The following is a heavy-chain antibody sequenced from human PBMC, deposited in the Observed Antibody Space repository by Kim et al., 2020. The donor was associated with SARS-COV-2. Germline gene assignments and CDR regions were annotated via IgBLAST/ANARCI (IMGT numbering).Heavy chain of an antibody. Sequence: GGSLRLSCAASGFTFSSYAMSWVRQAPGKGLEWVSAISGSGGSTYYADSVKGRFTISRDNSKNTLYLQMNSLRAEDTAVYYCAKPTYYCSSTSYPENWFDPWGLGTRVTVSS. CDR2: ISGSGGST. J-gene: IGHJ5*02. V-gene: IGHV3-23*01. CDR1: GFTFSSYA. D-gene: IGHD2-2*01. CDR3: AKPTYYCSSTSYPENWFDP.